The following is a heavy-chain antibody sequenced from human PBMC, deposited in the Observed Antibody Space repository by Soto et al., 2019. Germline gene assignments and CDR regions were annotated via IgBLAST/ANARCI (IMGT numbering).Heavy chain of an antibody. Sequence: QVQLVESGGGVVQPGRSLRLSCAASGFTFSSYPMHWVRQAPGKGPEWVAVISVNGNNIHYGDSVKGRFTISRDNSKNTLYLKMSSLRVEDTAVDYCARSHSSSWHWFDPWGQGTLVTVSS. V-gene: IGHV3-30-3*01. CDR1: GFTFSSYP. D-gene: IGHD6-13*01. CDR3: ARSHSSSWHWFDP. J-gene: IGHJ5*02. CDR2: ISVNGNNI.